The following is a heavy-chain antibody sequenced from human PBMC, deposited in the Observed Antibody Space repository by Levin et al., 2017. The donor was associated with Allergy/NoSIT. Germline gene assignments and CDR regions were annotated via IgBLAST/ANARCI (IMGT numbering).Heavy chain of an antibody. J-gene: IGHJ4*02. CDR3: ARGTDEDY. CDR1: GFIFRDYY. V-gene: IGHV3-11*01. Sequence: SGESLKISCAASGFIFRDYYMTWIRQAPGKGLEWVSYISSSGSIIKYADSVKGRFTISRDNVKKSLFLQMNSLRAEDTAVYYCARGTDEDYWGQGTLVTVSS. CDR2: ISSSGSII.